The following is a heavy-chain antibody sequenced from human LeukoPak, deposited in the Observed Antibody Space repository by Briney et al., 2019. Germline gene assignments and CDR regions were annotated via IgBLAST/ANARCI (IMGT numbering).Heavy chain of an antibody. Sequence: SETLSLTCTVSGGSISSSSYYWGWIRQPPGKGLEWIGSIYYSGSTYYNPSLKSRVTISVDRSKNQFSLKLSSVTAADTAVYYCARARLFGYFDYWGQGTLVTVSS. CDR1: GGSISSSSYY. D-gene: IGHD2-21*01. CDR2: IYYSGST. V-gene: IGHV4-39*07. CDR3: ARARLFGYFDY. J-gene: IGHJ4*02.